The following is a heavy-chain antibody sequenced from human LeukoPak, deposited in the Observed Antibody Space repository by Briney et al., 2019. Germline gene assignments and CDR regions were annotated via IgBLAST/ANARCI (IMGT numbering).Heavy chain of an antibody. CDR3: ARPYTAYAFDY. J-gene: IGHJ4*02. D-gene: IGHD5-12*01. V-gene: IGHV3-48*04. CDR2: ISSSSSTK. Sequence: GGSLRLSCAASGFTFSSYSMNWVRQGPGKGLEWVSYISSSSSTKYYADSVKGRFTISRDNAKNSLYMQMNSLRAEDTAVYYCARPYTAYAFDYWGQGTLVTVSS. CDR1: GFTFSSYS.